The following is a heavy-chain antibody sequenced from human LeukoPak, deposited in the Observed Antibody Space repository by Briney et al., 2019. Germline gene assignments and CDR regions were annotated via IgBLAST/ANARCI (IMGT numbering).Heavy chain of an antibody. D-gene: IGHD2-21*02. Sequence: PGGSLRLPCAASGFPFRSFSMNGARQAPGKGLEWFSSISSSSSYIYYADSVKGRFTISRDNAKNSLYLQMNSLRAEDTAVYYCARDPTSYCGGDCWSYYYYGMDVWGQGTTVTVSS. V-gene: IGHV3-21*01. CDR1: GFPFRSFS. CDR3: ARDPTSYCGGDCWSYYYYGMDV. J-gene: IGHJ6*02. CDR2: ISSSSSYI.